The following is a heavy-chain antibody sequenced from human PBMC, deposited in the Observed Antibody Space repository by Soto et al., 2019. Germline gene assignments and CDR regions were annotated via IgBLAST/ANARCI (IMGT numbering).Heavy chain of an antibody. D-gene: IGHD6-13*01. V-gene: IGHV3-9*01. CDR3: AKGLYSSSWYWPAQH. CDR2: ISWNSGSI. CDR1: GFTFDDYA. Sequence: EVQLVESGGGLVQPGRSLRLSCAASGFTFDDYAMHWVRQAPGKGLERVSGISWNSGSIGYADSVKGRFTISRDNAKNYLYLQMNSLRAEYTALYYCAKGLYSSSWYWPAQHWGQGTLVTVSS. J-gene: IGHJ1*01.